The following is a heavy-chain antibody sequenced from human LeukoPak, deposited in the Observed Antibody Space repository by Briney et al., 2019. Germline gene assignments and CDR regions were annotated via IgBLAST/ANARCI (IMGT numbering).Heavy chain of an antibody. J-gene: IGHJ6*02. CDR2: ISGSGGST. D-gene: IGHD6-13*01. Sequence: PGGSLRLSCAASGFTFTNYAMTWVRQAPGKGLEWVSAISGSGGSTYYADSVKGRFTISRDNSKNTLYLQMNSLRAEDTAVYYCARPGEDSSRKKRYYYYYGMDVWGQGTTVTVSS. CDR3: ARPGEDSSRKKRYYYYYGMDV. V-gene: IGHV3-23*01. CDR1: GFTFTNYA.